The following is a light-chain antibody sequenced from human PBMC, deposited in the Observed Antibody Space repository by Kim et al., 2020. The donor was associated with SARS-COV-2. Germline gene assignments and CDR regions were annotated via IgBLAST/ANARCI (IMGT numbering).Light chain of an antibody. CDR3: MQGTHWHT. CDR2: KVS. CDR1: ESLVHSDGNTY. V-gene: IGKV2-30*02. J-gene: IGKJ2*01. Sequence: GRPASLSCESSESLVHSDGNTYLSWFQQRPGQSPRRLIYKVSNRDSGVPDRFSASGSGTDFTLKISRVAAEDVGVYYCMQGTHWHTFGQGTKLEI.